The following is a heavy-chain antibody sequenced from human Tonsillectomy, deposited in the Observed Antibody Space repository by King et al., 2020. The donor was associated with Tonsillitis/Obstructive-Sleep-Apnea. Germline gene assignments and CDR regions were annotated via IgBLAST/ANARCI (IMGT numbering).Heavy chain of an antibody. CDR3: AKDIHLALPSVGFDY. D-gene: IGHD1-26*01. CDR1: GFTFDDYA. J-gene: IGHJ4*02. CDR2: ITWNSGSI. V-gene: IGHV3-9*01. Sequence: VQLVESGGGLVQPGRSLRLSCAASGFTFDDYAMHWVRQAPGKGLEWVSGITWNSGSIGYVDSVKGRFTISRDNAKKSLYLQMNSLRAEDTAFYYCAKDIHLALPSVGFDYWGQGTLVTVSS.